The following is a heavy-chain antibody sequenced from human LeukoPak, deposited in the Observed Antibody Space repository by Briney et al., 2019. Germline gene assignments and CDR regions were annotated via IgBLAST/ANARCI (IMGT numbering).Heavy chain of an antibody. D-gene: IGHD2-15*01. Sequence: SETLSLTCAVYGGSFSGYYWSWIRQPPGKGLEWIGEINHSGSTNYNPSLKSRVTISVDTSKNQFSLKLSSVTAADTAVYYCARGHRGCSGGSCYSGEFDYWGQGTLVTVSS. CDR3: ARGHRGCSGGSCYSGEFDY. CDR2: INHSGST. CDR1: GGSFSGYY. J-gene: IGHJ4*02. V-gene: IGHV4-34*01.